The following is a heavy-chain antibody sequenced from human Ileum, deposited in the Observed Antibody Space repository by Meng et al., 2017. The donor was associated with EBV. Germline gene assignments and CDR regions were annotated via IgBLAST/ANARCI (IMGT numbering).Heavy chain of an antibody. D-gene: IGHD4-17*01. V-gene: IGHV4-39*01. Sequence: QLQLQESGPGLGNPSETLSLVGTASGGSIPNGDYCRDWIRQAPGKGLEWITSLCPSGNTYNNPSLKSRVTTSVDTSKNQFSLWLNSMTAADTAVYYCARRRGDHDYLDDWGQGTLVTVSS. CDR2: LCPSGNT. CDR1: GGSIPNGDYC. CDR3: ARRRGDHDYLDD. J-gene: IGHJ4*02.